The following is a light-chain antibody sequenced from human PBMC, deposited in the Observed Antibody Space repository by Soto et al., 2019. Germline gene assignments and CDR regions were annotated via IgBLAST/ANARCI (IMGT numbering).Light chain of an antibody. CDR2: AAS. V-gene: IGKV1-39*01. Sequence: IQTTHSPSSLSASLGDIGTITFRASQSINNYLNWYQQKPGKAPKLLIYAASSLQSGVPSRFSGSGSGTDFTLTISSLQPEDFATYYCQQSYTTPITFGQGTKVDIK. J-gene: IGKJ1*01. CDR1: QSINNY. CDR3: QQSYTTPIT.